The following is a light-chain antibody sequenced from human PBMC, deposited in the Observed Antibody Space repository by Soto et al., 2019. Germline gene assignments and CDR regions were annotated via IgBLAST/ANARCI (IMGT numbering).Light chain of an antibody. V-gene: IGLV2-14*01. CDR2: DVN. CDR1: SSDVGGYDY. Sequence: QSALTQPASVSGSPGQSITISCTGTSSDVGGYDYVSWYRQLPGKSPKLLIYDVNNRPSGVSHRFSGSRSGNTASLTISGLQAEDEADYYCSSYTGSSTFVFGTGTKVTVL. CDR3: SSYTGSSTFV. J-gene: IGLJ1*01.